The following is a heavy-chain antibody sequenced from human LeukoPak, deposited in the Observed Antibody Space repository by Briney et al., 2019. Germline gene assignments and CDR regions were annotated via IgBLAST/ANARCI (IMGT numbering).Heavy chain of an antibody. J-gene: IGHJ4*02. D-gene: IGHD2-8*02. V-gene: IGHV3-23*01. Sequence: GGSLRLSCAASGFIFTNHGMNWVRQAPGKGLEWVSGITGDAGRTYYADSVRGRFTISRDNSKSTLSLQMNSLRAEDTAIYYCATYRQVLLPFESWGQGTLVTVSS. CDR1: GFIFTNHG. CDR2: ITGDAGRT. CDR3: ATYRQVLLPFES.